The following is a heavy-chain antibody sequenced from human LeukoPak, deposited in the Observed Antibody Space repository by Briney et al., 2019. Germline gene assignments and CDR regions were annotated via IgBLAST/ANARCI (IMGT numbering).Heavy chain of an antibody. CDR3: ATGVY. D-gene: IGHD3-3*01. CDR1: GFTFSSYW. J-gene: IGHJ4*02. Sequence: GGSLRLSCAASGFTFSSYWVSWVRQAPGKGLEWVANIKQDGSEKYYVDSVKGRFTISRDNAKNSLYLQMNSLRAEDTVVYYCATGVYWGQGTLVTVSS. V-gene: IGHV3-7*01. CDR2: IKQDGSEK.